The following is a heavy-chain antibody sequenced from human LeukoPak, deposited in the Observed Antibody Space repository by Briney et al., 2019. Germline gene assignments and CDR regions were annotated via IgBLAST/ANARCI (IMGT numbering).Heavy chain of an antibody. J-gene: IGHJ4*02. D-gene: IGHD4-23*01. Sequence: PGGSLRLSCAASGFTFSSNWMCWVRQDPGKGLEWVANINQDGSVKNYVDSVKGRFTISRDNAKNSLYLQMNSLRAEDTAVYYCVVTTRSYHFDYWGQGTLVTVSS. V-gene: IGHV3-7*01. CDR1: GFTFSSNW. CDR3: VVTTRSYHFDY. CDR2: INQDGSVK.